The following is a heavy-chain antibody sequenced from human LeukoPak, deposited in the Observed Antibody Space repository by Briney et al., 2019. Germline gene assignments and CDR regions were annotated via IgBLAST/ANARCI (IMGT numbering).Heavy chain of an antibody. Sequence: PGGSLRLSCAASGFAFDDYAMHWVRQAPGKGLEWVSGISWNSGSIGYADSVKGRFTISRDNAKNSLYLQMNSLRAEDTALYYCAKLSRGHYFDYWGQGTLVTVSS. V-gene: IGHV3-9*01. CDR2: ISWNSGSI. CDR1: GFAFDDYA. D-gene: IGHD3-10*01. CDR3: AKLSRGHYFDY. J-gene: IGHJ4*02.